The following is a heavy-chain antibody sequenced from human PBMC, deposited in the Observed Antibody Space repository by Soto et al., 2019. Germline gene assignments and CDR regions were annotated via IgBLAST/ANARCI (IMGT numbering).Heavy chain of an antibody. Sequence: PSQTLSLTCAISGDSVSSNSAAWYWMRQSPSRGLEWLGRTYYRSKWYNDYAVSVKSRITINQDTFQNQFSLQLNSVTPEDTAVYYCAREGVAGASTFYYGIGVWGQGTTGTVSS. J-gene: IGHJ6*01. CDR3: AREGVAGASTFYYGIGV. CDR1: GDSVSSNSAA. CDR2: TYYRSKWYN. D-gene: IGHD1-26*01. V-gene: IGHV6-1*01.